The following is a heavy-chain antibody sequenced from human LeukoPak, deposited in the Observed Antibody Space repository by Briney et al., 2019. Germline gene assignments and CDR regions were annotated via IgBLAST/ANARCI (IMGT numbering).Heavy chain of an antibody. D-gene: IGHD3-10*01. CDR3: ARDPILLRFGELFGPDYYYMDV. V-gene: IGHV1-2*02. Sequence: ASVKVSCKASGYTFTGYYMHWVRQAPGQGLEWMGWINPNSGGTNYAQKFQGRVTMTRDTSISTAYMELSRLRSDDTAVYYCARDPILLRFGELFGPDYYYMDVWGKGTTVTISS. J-gene: IGHJ6*03. CDR2: INPNSGGT. CDR1: GYTFTGYY.